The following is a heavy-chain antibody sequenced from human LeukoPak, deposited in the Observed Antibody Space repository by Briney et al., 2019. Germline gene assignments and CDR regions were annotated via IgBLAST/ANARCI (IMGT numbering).Heavy chain of an antibody. CDR3: AKDASTVTLHADY. CDR2: IWYDGSDK. V-gene: IGHV3-33*06. D-gene: IGHD4-17*01. CDR1: GITFSSYG. Sequence: GRSLRLSCAASGITFSSYGMHWVRQAPGKGLEWVAVIWYDGSDKYYVDSVKGRFTISRDNSKNTLYLQMNSLRAEDTAVYYCAKDASTVTLHADYWGQGTLVTVSS. J-gene: IGHJ4*02.